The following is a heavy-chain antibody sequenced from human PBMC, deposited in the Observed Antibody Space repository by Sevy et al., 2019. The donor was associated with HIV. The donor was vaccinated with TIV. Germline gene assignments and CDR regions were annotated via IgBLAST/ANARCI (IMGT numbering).Heavy chain of an antibody. CDR1: GFSLSTSGVG. Sequence: SGPTLVKPTQTLTLTCTFSGFSLSTSGVGVGWIRQPPGKALEWLALIYWDDDKRYSPSLKSRITITKDTSKNQVVLTMTNMDPVDTATYYCAHRPWIQLWPIFDYWGQGTLVTVSS. CDR2: IYWDDDK. J-gene: IGHJ4*02. V-gene: IGHV2-5*02. D-gene: IGHD5-18*01. CDR3: AHRPWIQLWPIFDY.